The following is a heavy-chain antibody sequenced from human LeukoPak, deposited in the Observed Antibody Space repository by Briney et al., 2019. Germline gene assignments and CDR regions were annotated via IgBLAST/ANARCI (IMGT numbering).Heavy chain of an antibody. V-gene: IGHV1-2*02. Sequence: ASVKVSCKASGYTFTGYYMHWVRQAPGQGLEWMGWINPNSGGTNYAQKFQGRVTMTRDTSISTAYMELSRLRSDDTAVYYCARVIGRRGATDYWGQGTLVTVSS. D-gene: IGHD1-26*01. CDR2: INPNSGGT. CDR3: ARVIGRRGATDY. J-gene: IGHJ4*02. CDR1: GYTFTGYY.